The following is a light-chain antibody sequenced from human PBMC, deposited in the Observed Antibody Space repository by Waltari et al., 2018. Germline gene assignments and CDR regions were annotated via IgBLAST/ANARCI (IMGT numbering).Light chain of an antibody. CDR2: KAS. Sequence: DIEMTQSPPTLSASVGDRVTISCRASRNIREWLAWYRQRPGTAPELLISKASVLETGVSSSFSGRASAAEFTLTISSLQPDDVATYYCQQYYTSSQTFGHGTKVEIK. J-gene: IGKJ1*01. V-gene: IGKV1-5*03. CDR3: QQYYTSSQT. CDR1: RNIREW.